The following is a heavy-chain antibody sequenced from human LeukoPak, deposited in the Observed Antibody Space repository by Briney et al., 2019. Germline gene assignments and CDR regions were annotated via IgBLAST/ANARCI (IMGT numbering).Heavy chain of an antibody. CDR3: ARDREITMVRGVIGGYFDY. Sequence: VKVSCKASGYTFTSYYMHWVRQAPGQGLEWMGIINPSGGSTSYAQKFQGRVTMTRDTSTSTVYMELSSLRSEDTAVYYCARDREITMVRGVIGGYFDYWGQGTLVTVSS. CDR1: GYTFTSYY. CDR2: INPSGGST. J-gene: IGHJ4*02. D-gene: IGHD3-10*01. V-gene: IGHV1-46*01.